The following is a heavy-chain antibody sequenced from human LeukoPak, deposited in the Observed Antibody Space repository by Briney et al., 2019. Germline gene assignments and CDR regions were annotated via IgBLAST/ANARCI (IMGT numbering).Heavy chain of an antibody. CDR3: AKRGVVIRVILVGSHTEAYYFDS. Sequence: PGGSLRLSCAVSGITLSNYGMSWVRQAPGKGLEWVAGISDSGGRTNYADSVKGRFTISRDNPKNTLYLQMNSLRPEDTAVYFCAKRGVVIRVILVGSHTEAYYFDSWGPGVLVTVSS. J-gene: IGHJ4*02. CDR2: ISDSGGRT. D-gene: IGHD3-22*01. CDR1: GITLSNYG. V-gene: IGHV3-23*01.